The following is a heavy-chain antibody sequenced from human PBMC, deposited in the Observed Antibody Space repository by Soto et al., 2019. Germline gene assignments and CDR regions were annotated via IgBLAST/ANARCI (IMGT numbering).Heavy chain of an antibody. J-gene: IGHJ6*02. CDR1: GLSLSTTGVG. CDR3: VQSRCGGDCLQSYSSHSYYGLDV. V-gene: IGHV2-5*02. Sequence: QITLKESGPTLVKPTQTLTLTGTFSGLSLSTTGVGVGWIRQPPGKALEWLALIYWDDDKRYSPSLKSRLTITKDTSKNQVVLTMTNMDPVDTATHYCVQSRCGGDCLQSYSSHSYYGLDVWGQGTTVTVSS. CDR2: IYWDDDK. D-gene: IGHD2-21*02.